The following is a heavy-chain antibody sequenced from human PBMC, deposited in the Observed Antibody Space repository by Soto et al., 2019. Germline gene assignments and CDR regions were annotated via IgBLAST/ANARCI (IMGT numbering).Heavy chain of an antibody. J-gene: IGHJ6*02. Sequence: GESLKISCQGSGSSFTSYWIGWVRQMPGKGLECMGIIYPGDSDTRYSPSFQGQVTISADKSISTAYLQWSSLKASDTAMYYCARAMIRGKNYYGMDVWGQGTTVTVSS. CDR2: IYPGDSDT. V-gene: IGHV5-51*01. D-gene: IGHD3-10*01. CDR3: ARAMIRGKNYYGMDV. CDR1: GSSFTSYW.